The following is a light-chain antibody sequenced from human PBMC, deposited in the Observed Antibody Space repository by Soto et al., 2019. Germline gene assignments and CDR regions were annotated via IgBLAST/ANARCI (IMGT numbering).Light chain of an antibody. Sequence: DIQLTQSPSFLSASVGDRVTITCRASQGISSYLAWYQQKPGKAPKLLIYAASTLQSGVPSRFSGSGSGTEFTLTNSSLQPEYFATYYCQQLNSYPLTCGGGTKVEIK. CDR1: QGISSY. J-gene: IGKJ4*02. CDR3: QQLNSYPLT. V-gene: IGKV1-9*01. CDR2: AAS.